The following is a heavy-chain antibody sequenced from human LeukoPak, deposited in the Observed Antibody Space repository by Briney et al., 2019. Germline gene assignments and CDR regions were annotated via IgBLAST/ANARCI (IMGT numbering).Heavy chain of an antibody. V-gene: IGHV3-9*01. D-gene: IGHD3-22*01. J-gene: IGHJ6*02. Sequence: GGSLRLSCAASGFTFDDYAMHWVRQAPGKGLEWVSGISWNSGSIGYADSVKGRFTISRDNAKNSLYLQMNSLRAEDTALHYCAKERKFGGYYSLGDGMDVWGQGTTVTVSS. CDR1: GFTFDDYA. CDR2: ISWNSGSI. CDR3: AKERKFGGYYSLGDGMDV.